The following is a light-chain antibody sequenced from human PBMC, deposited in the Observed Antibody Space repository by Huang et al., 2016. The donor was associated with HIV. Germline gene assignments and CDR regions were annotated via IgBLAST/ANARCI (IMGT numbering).Light chain of an antibody. J-gene: IGKJ2*01. CDR2: DAS. V-gene: IGKV1-33*01. CDR3: QQYDNVPYT. CDR1: QDISNY. Sequence: DIQMTQSPSSLSASVGDRVTITCQASQDISNYLNWYQQKPGKAPKLLIDDASNLETGVPSRFSGSGSGTDFTFTISSLQPEDIATYYCQQYDNVPYTFGQGTKLEIK.